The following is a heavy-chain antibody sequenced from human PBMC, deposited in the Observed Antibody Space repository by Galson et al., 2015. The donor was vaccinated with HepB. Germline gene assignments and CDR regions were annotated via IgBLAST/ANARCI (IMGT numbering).Heavy chain of an antibody. CDR2: INTNTGNP. V-gene: IGHV7-4-1*02. CDR3: ARMVRGVNVVGNWFDP. Sequence: SVKVSCKASGYTFTSYAMNWVRQAPGQGLEWMGWINTNTGNPTYAQGFTGRFDFSLDTSVSTAYLQISSLKAEDTAVYYCARMVRGVNVVGNWFDPWGQGTLVTVSS. D-gene: IGHD3-10*01. J-gene: IGHJ5*02. CDR1: GYTFTSYA.